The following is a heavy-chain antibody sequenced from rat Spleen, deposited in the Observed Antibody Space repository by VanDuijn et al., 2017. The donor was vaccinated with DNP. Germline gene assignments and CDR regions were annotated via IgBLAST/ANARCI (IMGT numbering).Heavy chain of an antibody. J-gene: IGHJ1*01. CDR3: ARGSTTVDYWYFDF. CDR2: INTGGGNS. V-gene: IGHV5-25*01. D-gene: IGHD1-1*01. CDR1: EFTFSHYY. Sequence: EVQLVESGGDLVQPGRSLKLSCVASEFTFSHYYMAWVRQAPTKGLEWVASINTGGGNSYYGDSVKGRFTISRDIAKNTLYLQVNSLRSEDTATYYCARGSTTVDYWYFDFWGPGTMVTVSS.